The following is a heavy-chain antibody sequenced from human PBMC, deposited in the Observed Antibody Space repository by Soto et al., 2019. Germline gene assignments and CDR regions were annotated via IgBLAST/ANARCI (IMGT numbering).Heavy chain of an antibody. D-gene: IGHD3-3*01. Sequence: CLRLSCSASGFTFSSYAMHWVRQAPGKGLEYVSAISSNGGSTYYADSVKGRFTISRDNSKNTLYLQMSSLRAEDTAVYYCVKSPYDFWSGYHSFWGQGTLVTVSS. J-gene: IGHJ4*02. V-gene: IGHV3-64D*06. CDR3: VKSPYDFWSGYHSF. CDR2: ISSNGGST. CDR1: GFTFSSYA.